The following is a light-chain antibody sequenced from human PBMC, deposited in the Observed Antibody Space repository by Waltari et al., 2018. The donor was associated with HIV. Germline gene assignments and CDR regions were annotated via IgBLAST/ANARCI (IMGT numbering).Light chain of an antibody. CDR3: LLYYGGANYV. CDR2: STR. V-gene: IGLV7-43*01. J-gene: IGLJ1*01. Sequence: QTVVTQEPSLTVSPGRTVTLTCGSTTGAATNGYFPNWFQQKPGQAPRALIYSTRNKPSWTPARFSGSLLGGKAALTLSGVQPEDEAEYYCLLYYGGANYVFGTGTKVTVL. CDR1: TGAATNGYF.